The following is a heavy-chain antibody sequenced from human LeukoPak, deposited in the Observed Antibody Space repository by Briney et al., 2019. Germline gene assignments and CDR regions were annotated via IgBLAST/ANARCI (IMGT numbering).Heavy chain of an antibody. CDR1: GFTFSDYY. Sequence: GGSLRLSCAASGFTFSDYYMSWIRQAPGKGLEWVSYISSSGSTIYYADSVKGRFTISRDNAKNSLYLQMNSLRAEDTAVYYCARVLFDAVTTFVSWFHPWGQGTLVTVSS. CDR3: ARVLFDAVTTFVSWFHP. D-gene: IGHD3-16*01. CDR2: ISSSGSTI. J-gene: IGHJ5*02. V-gene: IGHV3-11*01.